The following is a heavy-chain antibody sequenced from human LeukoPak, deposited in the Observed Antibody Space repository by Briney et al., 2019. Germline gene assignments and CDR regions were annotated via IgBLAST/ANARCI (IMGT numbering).Heavy chain of an antibody. Sequence: SVKVSCKASGGTFSSYAISWVRQAPGQGLEWMGGIIPIFGTANYAQKFQGRVTITADESTSAAYMELSSLRSEDTAVYYCAKGNSIVVVPAAYDPNWFDPWGQGTLVTVSS. CDR2: IIPIFGTA. J-gene: IGHJ5*02. CDR1: GGTFSSYA. V-gene: IGHV1-69*13. D-gene: IGHD2-2*01. CDR3: AKGNSIVVVPAAYDPNWFDP.